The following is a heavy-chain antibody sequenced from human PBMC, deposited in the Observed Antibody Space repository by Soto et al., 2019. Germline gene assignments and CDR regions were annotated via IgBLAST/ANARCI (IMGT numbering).Heavy chain of an antibody. CDR2: IYWNDDK. J-gene: IGHJ3*02. CDR1: GFSLSTTGVG. CDR3: AHRLYGDYGCHRTDDAFDI. V-gene: IGHV2-5*01. Sequence: QITLKESGPTLVKPTQTLTLTCTFSGFSLSTTGVGVGWIRQPPGKALEWLALIYWNDDKRYSPSLKSRLTITKDTSKNQVVLIMTNMDPVDTGTYYCAHRLYGDYGCHRTDDAFDIWGQGTMVTVSS. D-gene: IGHD4-17*01.